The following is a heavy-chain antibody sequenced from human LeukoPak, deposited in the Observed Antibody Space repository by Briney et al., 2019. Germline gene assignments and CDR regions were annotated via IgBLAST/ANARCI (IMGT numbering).Heavy chain of an antibody. J-gene: IGHJ4*02. CDR2: IYYTGNT. V-gene: IGHV4-59*01. CDR3: ARGYYDSSGYSNPFDY. D-gene: IGHD3-22*01. Sequence: SSETLSLTCTVSSGSISGYYWSWIRQSPGKGLEWIGYIYYTGNTNYNPSLKSRVTVSVDTSKNQFSLRLTSVTAADTAVYYCARGYYDSSGYSNPFDYWGQGTLVTVSS. CDR1: SGSISGYY.